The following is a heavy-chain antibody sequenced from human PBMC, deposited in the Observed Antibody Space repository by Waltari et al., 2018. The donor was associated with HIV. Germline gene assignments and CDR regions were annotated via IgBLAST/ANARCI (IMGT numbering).Heavy chain of an antibody. CDR2: INPNSGGT. V-gene: IGHV1-2*02. CDR1: GYTFTGYY. J-gene: IGHJ5*02. Sequence: QVQLVQSGAEVKKPGASVKVSCKASGYTFTGYYMHWVRQAPGQGLEWMGWINPNSGGTNYEQKFQGRVTMTRDTSISTAYMELSRLRSDDTAVYYCARAGGPRGFDPWGQGTLVTVSS. CDR3: ARAGGPRGFDP.